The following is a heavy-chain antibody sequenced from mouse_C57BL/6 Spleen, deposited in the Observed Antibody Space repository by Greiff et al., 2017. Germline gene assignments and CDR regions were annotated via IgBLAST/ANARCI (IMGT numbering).Heavy chain of an antibody. D-gene: IGHD4-1*01. CDR3: ARGTGRAWFAY. Sequence: QVQLKQSGAELVKPGASVKMSCKASGYTFTTYPIEWMKQNHGKSLEWIGNFHPYNDDTKYNEKFKGKATLTVDKSSSTAYMQLSSRTSEDSAVYYCARGTGRAWFAYWGQGTLVTVSA. J-gene: IGHJ3*01. V-gene: IGHV1-47*01. CDR1: GYTFTTYP. CDR2: FHPYNDDT.